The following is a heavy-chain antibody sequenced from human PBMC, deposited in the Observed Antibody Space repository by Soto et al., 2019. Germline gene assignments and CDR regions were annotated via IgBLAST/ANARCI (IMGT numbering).Heavy chain of an antibody. V-gene: IGHV1-69*01. J-gene: IGHJ3*02. CDR1: GGTFSSYA. Sequence: QVQLVQSGAEVKKPGSSVKVSCKASGGTFSSYAISWVRQAPGQGLEWMGGIIPIFSTANYAQKFQGRVTITADESTSTGYMEVSSLRSEDTAVYYCARGTYYYDSSGYYPDAFDIWGQGTMVTVSS. CDR2: IIPIFSTA. D-gene: IGHD3-22*01. CDR3: ARGTYYYDSSGYYPDAFDI.